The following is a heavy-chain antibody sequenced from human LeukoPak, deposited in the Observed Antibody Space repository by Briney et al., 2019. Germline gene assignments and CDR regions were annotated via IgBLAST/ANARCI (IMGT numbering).Heavy chain of an antibody. CDR1: GFTLSDFY. CDR3: ARVNNYGGYHFDC. V-gene: IGHV3-72*01. D-gene: IGHD5-12*01. Sequence: PGGSLRLSCAASGFTLSDFYMDWVRQAPGKGLEWVGRSRNKANSYTTEYAASVNGRFTISRDDSKNSLYLQMNSLKTEDTAIYYCARVNNYGGYHFDCWGQGTPVTVSS. CDR2: SRNKANSYTT. J-gene: IGHJ4*02.